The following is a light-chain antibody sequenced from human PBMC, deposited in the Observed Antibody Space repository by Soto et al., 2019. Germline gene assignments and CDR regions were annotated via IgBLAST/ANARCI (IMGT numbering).Light chain of an antibody. CDR2: DAS. V-gene: IGKV1-33*01. CDR1: QDISNY. Sequence: DIQMTQSPSSLSASVGDRVTLTCQASQDISNYLNWYQKQPGKAPKLLIYDASKLKIGVPSRFRGSGSGTDFSLTITSLQPEDIGTHYCQQYDNLPSFGGGTKVDIK. J-gene: IGKJ4*01. CDR3: QQYDNLPS.